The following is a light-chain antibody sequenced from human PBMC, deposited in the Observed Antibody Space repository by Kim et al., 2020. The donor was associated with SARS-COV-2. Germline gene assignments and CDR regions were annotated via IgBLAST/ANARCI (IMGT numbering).Light chain of an antibody. J-gene: IGLJ2*01. CDR2: RNN. V-gene: IGLV1-47*01. CDR3: ATWDDSHVV. Sequence: TPRLRVTISCSGSSTDIESNNVYRYHPLQGTAPKLLNYRNNQRPSGVRDRCSGSKSGASAALAISRLGSEDEADYYCATWDDSHVVFGGGTKLTVL. CDR1: STDIESNN.